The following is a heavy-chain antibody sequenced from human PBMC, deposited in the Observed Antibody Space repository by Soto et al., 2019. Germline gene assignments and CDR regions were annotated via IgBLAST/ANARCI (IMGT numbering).Heavy chain of an antibody. CDR1: GFTFSSYW. D-gene: IGHD3-22*01. V-gene: IGHV3-7*03. CDR3: ARVTYYYDSSGFWSAFDI. Sequence: GGSLRLSCAASGFTFSSYWMSWVRQAPGKGLEWVANIKQDGSEKYYVDSVKGRFTISRDNAQNSLYLQMNSLRAEDTAVYYCARVTYYYDSSGFWSAFDIWGQGTMVTVSS. J-gene: IGHJ3*02. CDR2: IKQDGSEK.